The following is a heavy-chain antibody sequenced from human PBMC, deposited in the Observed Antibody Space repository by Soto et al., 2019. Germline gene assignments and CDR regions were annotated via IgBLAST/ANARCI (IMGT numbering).Heavy chain of an antibody. J-gene: IGHJ5*02. Sequence: SETLSLTCTVSGGSISSYYWSWIRQPPGKGLEWIGYIYYSGSTSYNPSLKSRVTISVDTSKNQFSLKLSSVTAADTAVYYCARSYSSYVLDWFDPRSQGTPDTGSS. CDR3: ARSYSSYVLDWFDP. V-gene: IGHV4-59*01. D-gene: IGHD6-6*01. CDR2: IYYSGST. CDR1: GGSISSYY.